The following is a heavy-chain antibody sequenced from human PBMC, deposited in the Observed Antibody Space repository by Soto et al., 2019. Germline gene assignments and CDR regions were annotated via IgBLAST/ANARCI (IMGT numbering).Heavy chain of an antibody. CDR3: AKGPPNFWSGYYDY. D-gene: IGHD3-3*01. J-gene: IGHJ4*02. Sequence: GGSLRLYCAASGFTFSSYAMSWVRQAPGKGLEWVSAIRGSGGSTYYADSVKGRFTISRDNSKNTLYLQMNSLRAEDTAVYYCAKGPPNFWSGYYDYWGQGTLFTVSA. V-gene: IGHV3-23*01. CDR1: GFTFSSYA. CDR2: IRGSGGST.